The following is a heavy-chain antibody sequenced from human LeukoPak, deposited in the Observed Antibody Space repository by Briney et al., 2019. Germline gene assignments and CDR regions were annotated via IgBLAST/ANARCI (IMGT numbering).Heavy chain of an antibody. J-gene: IGHJ4*02. D-gene: IGHD3-10*01. CDR3: ARDPSLWFGENKTTLYIDY. Sequence: SVKVSCKASGGTFSSYAISWVRQAPGQGLEWMGRIIPMFGTTNYAQKFQGRVTITTDESTSTAYMELSSLRSGDTAADYCARDPSLWFGENKTTLYIDYWGQGTPVTVSS. V-gene: IGHV1-69*05. CDR2: IIPMFGTT. CDR1: GGTFSSYA.